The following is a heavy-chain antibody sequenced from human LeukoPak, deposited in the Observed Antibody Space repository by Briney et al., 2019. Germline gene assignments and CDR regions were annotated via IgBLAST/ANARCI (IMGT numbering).Heavy chain of an antibody. J-gene: IGHJ5*02. Sequence: GSLRLSCAASGFTFSSYSMNWVRQAPGKGLEWVSSISSSSSYIYYADSVKGRFTISRDNAKNSLYLQMNSLRAEDTAVYYCARDTGYSSSLNWFDPWGQGTLVTVSS. CDR2: ISSSSSYI. CDR1: GFTFSSYS. D-gene: IGHD6-13*01. V-gene: IGHV3-21*01. CDR3: ARDTGYSSSLNWFDP.